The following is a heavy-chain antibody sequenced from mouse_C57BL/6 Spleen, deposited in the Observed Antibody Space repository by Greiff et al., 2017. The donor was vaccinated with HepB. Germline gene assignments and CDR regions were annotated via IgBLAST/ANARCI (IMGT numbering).Heavy chain of an antibody. D-gene: IGHD1-1*01. J-gene: IGHJ1*03. CDR3: ARKEDYGSSYDWYFDV. Sequence: QVQLQQSGAELVKPGASVKISCKASGYAFSSYWMNWVKQRPGKGLEWIGQIYPGDGDTNYNGKFKGKATLTADKSSSTAYMQLSSLTSEDSAVYFCARKEDYGSSYDWYFDVWGTGTTVTVSS. CDR1: GYAFSSYW. V-gene: IGHV1-80*01. CDR2: IYPGDGDT.